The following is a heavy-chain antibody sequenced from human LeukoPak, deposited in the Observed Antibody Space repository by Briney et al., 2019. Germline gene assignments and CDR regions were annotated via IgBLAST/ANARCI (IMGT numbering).Heavy chain of an antibody. D-gene: IGHD3-10*01. CDR1: GFIYSTSA. J-gene: IGHJ4*02. V-gene: IGHV3-23*01. CDR2: IGASGGNT. Sequence: GGSLRLSCTGSGFIYSTSAMTWVRQAPAKGLDWVSVIGASGGNTFYADSVRGRFTISRDNSKNSLYLQMNSLRAEDTAVYYCARDVTSDYWGQGTLVTVSS. CDR3: ARDVTSDY.